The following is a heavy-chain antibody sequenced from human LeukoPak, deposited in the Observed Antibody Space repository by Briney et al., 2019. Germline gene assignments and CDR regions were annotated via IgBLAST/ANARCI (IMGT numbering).Heavy chain of an antibody. V-gene: IGHV3-53*01. CDR2: IYSGGST. Sequence: GGSLRLSCAASGFTFSSYDMSWVRQAPGKGLEWVSVIYSGGSTYYADSVKGRFTISRDNSKNTLYLQMNSLRAEDTAVYYCARDGEYGMDVWGQGTTVTVSS. J-gene: IGHJ6*02. CDR1: GFTFSSYD. CDR3: ARDGEYGMDV. D-gene: IGHD7-27*01.